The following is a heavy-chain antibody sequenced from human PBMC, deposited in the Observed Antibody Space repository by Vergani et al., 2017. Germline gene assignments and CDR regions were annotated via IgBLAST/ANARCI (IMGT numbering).Heavy chain of an antibody. V-gene: IGHV1-46*03. D-gene: IGHD6-19*01. CDR3: ARVSGIAVAGTVFDY. Sequence: QVQLVQSGAEVKKPGASVKVSCKASGYTFTSYYMHWVRQAPGQGLEWMGIVNPSGGSTSYAQKFQGRVTMTRDTSTSTVYMELSSLRSEDTAVYYCARVSGIAVAGTVFDYWGQGTLVTVSS. CDR1: GYTFTSYY. CDR2: VNPSGGST. J-gene: IGHJ4*02.